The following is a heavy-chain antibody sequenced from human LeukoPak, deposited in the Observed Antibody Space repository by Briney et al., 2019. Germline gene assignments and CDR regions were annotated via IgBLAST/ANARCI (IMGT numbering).Heavy chain of an antibody. D-gene: IGHD3-10*01. CDR1: GFTFSSYA. CDR3: ARVRGYGSGSYGYFDY. J-gene: IGHJ4*02. V-gene: IGHV3-21*01. CDR2: ISSSSSYI. Sequence: PGGSLRLSCAASGFTFSSYAMSWVRQAPGKGLEWVSSISSSSSYIYYADSVKGRFTISRDNAKNSLYLQMNSLRAEDTAVYYCARVRGYGSGSYGYFDYWGQGTLVTVPS.